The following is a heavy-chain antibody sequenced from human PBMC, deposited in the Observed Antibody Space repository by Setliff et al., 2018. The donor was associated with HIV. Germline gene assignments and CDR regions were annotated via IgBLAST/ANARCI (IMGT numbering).Heavy chain of an antibody. J-gene: IGHJ4*02. CDR3: TRFSEWSEDY. CDR2: IREEAHGGET. V-gene: IGHV3-15*01. D-gene: IGHD3-3*01. CDR1: GFTFATAW. Sequence: PGGSLRLSCAASGFTFATAWMNWVRRAPGKGLEWVARIREEAHGGETEYAAAVKGRFTISRDDSKNTLYLQMNSPKTDDTAVYYCTRFSEWSEDYWGQGTLVTVSS.